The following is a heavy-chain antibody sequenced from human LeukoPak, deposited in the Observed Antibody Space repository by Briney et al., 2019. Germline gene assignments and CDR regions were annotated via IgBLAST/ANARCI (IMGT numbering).Heavy chain of an antibody. CDR3: ARDPTTVTTSLVDY. J-gene: IGHJ4*02. CDR1: RYTFTSYA. D-gene: IGHD4-17*01. CDR2: INTNTGKP. Sequence: ASVKVSCKASRYTFTSYARNWVRQATGQGLEWMGWINTNTGKPTYAQGFTGRFAFSLDTSVSTAYLQISSLKAEDTAVYSCARDPTTVTTSLVDYWGQGTLVTVSS. V-gene: IGHV7-4-1*02.